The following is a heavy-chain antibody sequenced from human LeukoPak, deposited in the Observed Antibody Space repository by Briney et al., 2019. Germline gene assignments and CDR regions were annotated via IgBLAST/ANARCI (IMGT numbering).Heavy chain of an antibody. J-gene: IGHJ4*02. D-gene: IGHD3-10*01. V-gene: IGHV1-8*01. CDR3: ARGGYYHGSGSSNFDY. Sequence: ASVKVSCKASGYTFTSYDINWVRQATGQGLEWMGWMNPNSGNTGYAQKFQGRVTMTRNTSISTAYMELSSLRSEDTAVYYCARGGYYHGSGSSNFDYWGQGTLVTVSS. CDR1: GYTFTSYD. CDR2: MNPNSGNT.